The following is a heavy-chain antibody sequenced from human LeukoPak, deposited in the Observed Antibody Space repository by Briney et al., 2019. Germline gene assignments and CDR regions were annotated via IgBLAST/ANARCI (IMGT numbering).Heavy chain of an antibody. CDR1: GFTFSSYA. CDR3: AKRVAAAGIDY. J-gene: IGHJ4*02. D-gene: IGHD6-13*01. Sequence: GGSLRLSCXXSGFTFSSYAMSWVRQAPGKGLEWVSAISGSGGSTYYADSVKGRFTISRDNSKNTLYLQMNSLRAEDTAVYYCAKRVAAAGIDYWGQGTLVTVSS. CDR2: ISGSGGST. V-gene: IGHV3-23*01.